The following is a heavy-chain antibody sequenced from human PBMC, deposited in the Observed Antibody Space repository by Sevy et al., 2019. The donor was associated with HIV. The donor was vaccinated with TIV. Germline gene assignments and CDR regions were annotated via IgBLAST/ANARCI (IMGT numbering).Heavy chain of an antibody. J-gene: IGHJ6*02. CDR1: GGTFSSYA. Sequence: ASVKVSCKASGGTFSSYAISWVRQAPGQGLEWMGGIIPIFGTANYAQKFQGRVTITVDESTSTAYMELSSLRSEDTAVYYCARCSSTSCYDGGFYYYYGMDVWGQGTTVTVSS. D-gene: IGHD2-2*01. CDR2: IIPIFGTA. CDR3: ARCSSTSCYDGGFYYYYGMDV. V-gene: IGHV1-69*13.